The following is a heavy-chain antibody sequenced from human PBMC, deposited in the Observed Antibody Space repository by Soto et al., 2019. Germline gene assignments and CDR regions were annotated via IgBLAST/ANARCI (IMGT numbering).Heavy chain of an antibody. CDR1: GFTFSSSW. V-gene: IGHV3-7*01. CDR3: AREAVAGLYNWFDP. CDR2: IKQDGSEK. D-gene: IGHD6-19*01. Sequence: GGSLRLSCAASGFTFSSSWMAWVRQAPGKGLEWVGNIKQDGSEKNYVDSVKGRFTISRDNAKNSLYLQMNSLRAEDTAVYYCAREAVAGLYNWFDPWGQGTLVTVSS. J-gene: IGHJ5*02.